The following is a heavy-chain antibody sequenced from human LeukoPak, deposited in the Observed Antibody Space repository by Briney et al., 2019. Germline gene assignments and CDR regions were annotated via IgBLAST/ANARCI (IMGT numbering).Heavy chain of an antibody. CDR3: ARERPGYCSSTSCGYYGMDV. V-gene: IGHV1-46*01. CDR1: GYTFTGYY. D-gene: IGHD2-2*01. J-gene: IGHJ6*02. Sequence: ASVKVSCKASGYTFTGYYMHWVRPAPGQGLEWMGIINPSGGSTSYAQKFQGRVTMTRDTSTSTVYMELSSLRSEDTAVYYCARERPGYCSSTSCGYYGMDVWGQGTTVTVSS. CDR2: INPSGGST.